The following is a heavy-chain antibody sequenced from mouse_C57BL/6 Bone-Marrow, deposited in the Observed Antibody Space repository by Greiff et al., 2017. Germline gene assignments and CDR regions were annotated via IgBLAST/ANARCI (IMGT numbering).Heavy chain of an antibody. CDR3: ARHRYYGSSYGWYFDV. V-gene: IGHV5-2*01. J-gene: IGHJ1*03. D-gene: IGHD1-1*01. CDR1: EYEFPSHD. CDR2: INSDGGST. Sequence: EVNVVESGGGLVQPGESLKLSCESNEYEFPSHDMSWVRKTPEKRLELVAAINSDGGSTYYPDTMERRFIISRDNTKKTLYLQMSSLRSEDTALYYCARHRYYGSSYGWYFDVWGTGTTVTVSS.